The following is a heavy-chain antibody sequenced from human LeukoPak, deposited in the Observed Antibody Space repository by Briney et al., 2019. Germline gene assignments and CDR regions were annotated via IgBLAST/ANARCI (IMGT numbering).Heavy chain of an antibody. Sequence: SETLSLTCTVSGGSISSYYWSWIRQPPGKGLEWIGYIYYSGSTNYNPSLKSRVTISVDTSKNQFSLKLSSVTAADTAVYYCARAGSWEGGTYYKRFDYWGQGTLVTVSS. J-gene: IGHJ4*02. CDR1: GGSISSYY. CDR2: IYYSGST. CDR3: ARAGSWEGGTYYKRFDY. V-gene: IGHV4-59*01. D-gene: IGHD1-26*01.